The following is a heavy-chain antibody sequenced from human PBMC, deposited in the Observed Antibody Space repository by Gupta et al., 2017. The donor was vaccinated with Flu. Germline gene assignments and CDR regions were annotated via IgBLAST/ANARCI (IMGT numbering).Heavy chain of an antibody. Sequence: EVHLVDSGGGLVQPGGSLRLPCAAAGFPFSSYWMSWVRQAPGKGLQWVANIKQDGSEKYYVDSVKGRFTISRDNAKNSLYLQMNSLRAEDTAMYYCASYYDGSGYYDYFDYWGQGTLVTVSS. V-gene: IGHV3-7*01. J-gene: IGHJ4*02. D-gene: IGHD3-22*01. CDR2: IKQDGSEK. CDR1: GFPFSSYW. CDR3: ASYYDGSGYYDYFDY.